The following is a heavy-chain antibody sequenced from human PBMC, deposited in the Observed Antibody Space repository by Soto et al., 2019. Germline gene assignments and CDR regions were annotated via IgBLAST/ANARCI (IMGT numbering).Heavy chain of an antibody. V-gene: IGHV3-23*01. D-gene: IGHD3-22*01. J-gene: IGHJ1*01. CDR1: GFTFSSYA. Sequence: EVQLLESGGGLVQPGGSLRLSCAASGFTFSSYAMSWVRQAPGKGLEWVSAISGSGGSTYYADSVKGRFTISRDNSKNTLYLRMNSLRAEDTAVYYCAKDPLNYYDSSGYYSEYFQHWGQGTLVTVSS. CDR2: ISGSGGST. CDR3: AKDPLNYYDSSGYYSEYFQH.